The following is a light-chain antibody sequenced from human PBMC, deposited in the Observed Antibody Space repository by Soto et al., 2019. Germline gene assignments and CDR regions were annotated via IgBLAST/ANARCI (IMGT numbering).Light chain of an antibody. CDR2: EVT. V-gene: IGLV2-14*01. CDR1: MRDVGAYNS. J-gene: IGLJ1*01. Sequence: QSALTQPASVSGSPGQSITISCAGTMRDVGAYNSVSWYQQHPRKAPKLMIYEVTNRPSGISSRFSGSKSGNTASLTISGLQAEDEGDYYCSSYARGNTYVFGSGTKLTVL. CDR3: SSYARGNTYV.